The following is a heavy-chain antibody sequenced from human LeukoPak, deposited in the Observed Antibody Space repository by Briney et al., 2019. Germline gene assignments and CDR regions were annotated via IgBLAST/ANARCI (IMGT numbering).Heavy chain of an antibody. CDR2: IESNGLT. D-gene: IGHD3-10*01. Sequence: GGSLRLSCEASGFTFSSYWMHWVRQIPGKGLMWVSRIESNGLTLYADSVRDRFTISRDNGKNTIYLQMNSLRVDDTAVYYCAKAATYFYGSVTYDWFESWGQGTLVTVSS. CDR1: GFTFSSYW. CDR3: AKAATYFYGSVTYDWFES. V-gene: IGHV3-74*01. J-gene: IGHJ5*01.